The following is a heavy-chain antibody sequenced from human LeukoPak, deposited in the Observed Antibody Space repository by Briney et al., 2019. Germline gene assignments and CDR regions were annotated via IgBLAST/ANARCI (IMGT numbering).Heavy chain of an antibody. CDR3: ARDLSGDYDSSEIDY. CDR1: GFTFRSYS. V-gene: IGHV3-21*01. J-gene: IGHJ4*02. Sequence: GGPLRLSCAASGFTFRSYSMNWVRQAPGKGLEWVASITDTSSYIYYADSVKGRFTISRDNAKNSMYLQMKSLRAEDTAVYYCARDLSGDYDSSEIDYWGQGTLVTVSS. CDR2: ITDTSSYI. D-gene: IGHD3-22*01.